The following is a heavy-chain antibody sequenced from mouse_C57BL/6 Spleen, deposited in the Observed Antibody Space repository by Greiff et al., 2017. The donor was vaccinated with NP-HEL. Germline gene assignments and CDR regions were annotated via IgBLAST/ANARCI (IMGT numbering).Heavy chain of an antibody. J-gene: IGHJ2*01. Sequence: VRLVESGEGLLQPGGSMNLSCVPSGFTFSNSWMTWSRRSQERGLGWVAQFRLKSDNYATHYAESVKGRFTISRDDSKSSVYLQMNNLRAEDTGIYYCTGGYGSAFDYWGQGTTLTVSS. CDR1: GFTFSNSW. D-gene: IGHD1-1*01. CDR3: TGGYGSAFDY. CDR2: FRLKSDNYAT. V-gene: IGHV6-3*01.